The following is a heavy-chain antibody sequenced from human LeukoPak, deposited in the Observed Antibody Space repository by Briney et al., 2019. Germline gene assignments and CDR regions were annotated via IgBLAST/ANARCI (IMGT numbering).Heavy chain of an antibody. CDR2: IYYSGST. CDR3: ARHLSSSRYSVNWFDP. V-gene: IGHV4-39*01. CDR1: GGSISSSSYY. Sequence: SETLSLTCTVSGGSISSSSYYWGWIRQPPGKGLEWIGSIYYSGSTYYNPSLKSRVTISVDTSKNQFSLKLSSVTAADTAVYYCARHLSSSRYSVNWFDPWGQGTLVTVSS. D-gene: IGHD6-13*01. J-gene: IGHJ5*02.